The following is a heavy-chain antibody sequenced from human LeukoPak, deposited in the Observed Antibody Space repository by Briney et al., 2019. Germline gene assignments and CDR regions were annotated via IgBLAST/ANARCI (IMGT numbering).Heavy chain of an antibody. CDR3: ARHQWYRRMTYYYYGMDV. V-gene: IGHV4-4*07. CDR2: IYTSGST. Sequence: PSETLSLTCTVSGGSISSYYWSWIRQPAGKGLEWIGRIYTSGSTNYNPSLKSRVTISVDTSKNQFSLKLSSVTAADTAVYYCARHQWYRRMTYYYYGMDVWGQGTTVTVSS. D-gene: IGHD2-15*01. CDR1: GGSISSYY. J-gene: IGHJ6*02.